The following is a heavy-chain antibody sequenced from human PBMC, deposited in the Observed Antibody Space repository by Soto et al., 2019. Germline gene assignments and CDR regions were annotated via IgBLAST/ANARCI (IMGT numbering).Heavy chain of an antibody. V-gene: IGHV3-30-3*01. J-gene: IGHJ4*02. CDR1: GFTFSSYA. D-gene: IGHD2-2*01. CDR2: ISYDGSNK. CDR3: ARELSVLVPADIFAF. Sequence: QVQLVESGGGVVQPGRSLRLSCAASGFTFSSYAMHWVRQAPGKGLEWVAVISYDGSNKYYADSVKGRFTISRDNSKNTLYLQLNSLRAADTAVYYCARELSVLVPADIFAFWGQGTLVTVSS.